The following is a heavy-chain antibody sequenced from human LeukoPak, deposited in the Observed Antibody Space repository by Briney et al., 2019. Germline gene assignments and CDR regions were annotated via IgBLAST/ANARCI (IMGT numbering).Heavy chain of an antibody. CDR3: AKAIADSYGSFGY. J-gene: IGHJ4*02. D-gene: IGHD5-18*01. V-gene: IGHV3-23*01. CDR2: ISGSGGST. CDR1: GFTFSNYA. Sequence: GGSLRLSCAASGFTFSNYAMSWVRQVPGKGLEWVSAISGSGGSTFYADSVRGRFTISRDNSKKTLYLQMNSLRAEDTAVYYCAKAIADSYGSFGYWGQGTLVTVSS.